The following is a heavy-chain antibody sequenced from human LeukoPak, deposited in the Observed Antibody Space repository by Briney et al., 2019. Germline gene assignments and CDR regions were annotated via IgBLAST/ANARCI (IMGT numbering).Heavy chain of an antibody. CDR1: GFTFSSYA. D-gene: IGHD6-19*01. CDR2: ISYDGSNK. Sequence: GGSLRLSCAASGFTFSSYAMHWVRQAPGKGLEWVAVISYDGSNKYYADSVKGRFTISRDNSKNTLYLQMNSLRAEDTAVYYCARDKREQWLDYGMDVWGQGTTVTVSS. J-gene: IGHJ6*02. CDR3: ARDKREQWLDYGMDV. V-gene: IGHV3-30-3*01.